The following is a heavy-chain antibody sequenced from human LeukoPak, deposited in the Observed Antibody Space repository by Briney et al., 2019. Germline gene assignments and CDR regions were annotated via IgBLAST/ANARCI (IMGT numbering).Heavy chain of an antibody. CDR2: ISAYNGNT. V-gene: IGHV1-18*01. J-gene: IGHJ4*02. CDR1: GYTFTSYG. D-gene: IGHD6-6*01. Sequence: ASVKVSCKASGYTFTSYGISWVRQAPGQGLEWMGWISAYNGNTNYAQKLQGRVTMTTDTSTSTAYMELRSLRSDDTAVYYCARDAQYSSSSGYFDYWGQGTLVTVSS. CDR3: ARDAQYSSSSGYFDY.